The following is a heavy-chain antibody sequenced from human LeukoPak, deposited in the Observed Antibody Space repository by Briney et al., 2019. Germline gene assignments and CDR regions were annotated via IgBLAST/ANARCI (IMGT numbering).Heavy chain of an antibody. J-gene: IGHJ4*02. CDR1: GASISSGTYY. CDR3: ARQFDS. Sequence: SETLSLTCTVSGASISSGTYYWGWIRQPPGKGLEWIGSIYYSVNTYYNPSLKSRVTISVDTSKNQFSLKLSSVTAADTAVYHCARQFDSCGQGTLVTVSS. CDR2: IYYSVNT. V-gene: IGHV4-39*01.